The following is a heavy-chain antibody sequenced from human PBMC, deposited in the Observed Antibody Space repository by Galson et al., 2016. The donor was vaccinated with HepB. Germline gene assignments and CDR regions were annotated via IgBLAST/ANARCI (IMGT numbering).Heavy chain of an antibody. D-gene: IGHD2-2*03. CDR3: ARSPTGFCSRTKCYGFNYLDR. CDR2: IVVGSGNT. CDR1: GFTFTSSA. J-gene: IGHJ4*02. Sequence: SCKASGFTFTSSAVQWVRQARGQRLEWIGWIVVGSGNTNYAQKFQERVTITRDMSTSTAYMELSSLRPEDTAIYYCARSPTGFCSRTKCYGFNYLDRWGQGTPVTVSS. V-gene: IGHV1-58*01.